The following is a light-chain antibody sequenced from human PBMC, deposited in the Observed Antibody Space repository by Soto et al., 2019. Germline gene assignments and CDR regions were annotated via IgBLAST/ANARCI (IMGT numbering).Light chain of an antibody. CDR2: LNSDGSH. CDR1: SGHSHHA. J-gene: IGLJ3*02. Sequence: QSVLTQSPSASASLGASVKLTCTLNSGHSHHAIAWHQQQPEKGPRYLMKLNSDGSHTKGDGIPDRFSGSSSGAERYLTISSLQSEDEADYYCQTWGTGVWVFGGGTKLTVL. CDR3: QTWGTGVWV. V-gene: IGLV4-69*01.